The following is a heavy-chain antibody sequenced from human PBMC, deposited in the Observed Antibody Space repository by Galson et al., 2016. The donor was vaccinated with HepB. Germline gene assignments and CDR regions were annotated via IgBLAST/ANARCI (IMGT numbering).Heavy chain of an antibody. J-gene: IGHJ4*02. V-gene: IGHV2-5*02. CDR1: GFSLATSGVA. CDR2: VYWDNEK. Sequence: PALVKPTQTLTLTCTFSGFSLATSGVAVGWIRQTPGKALEWLALVYWDNEKRYSPSLKNRLTITKDTSKSQVVLSLTTMDPVHTGTYFFAHLQPPPYGTNWYLFTSWNWGQGTLVTVSS. D-gene: IGHD6-13*01. CDR3: AHLQPPPYGTNWYLFTSWN.